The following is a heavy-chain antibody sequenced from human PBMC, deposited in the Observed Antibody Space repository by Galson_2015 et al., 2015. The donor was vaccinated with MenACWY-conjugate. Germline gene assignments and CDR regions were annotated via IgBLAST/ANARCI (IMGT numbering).Heavy chain of an antibody. CDR3: ARGTRYGGILIDY. CDR2: ISSSSSSI. J-gene: IGHJ4*02. Sequence: SLRLSCAASGFAFSSYSMNWVRQAPGKGLEWVSYISSSSSSIYYADSVKGRFTISRDNAKKSLYLQMNSLRAEDTAVYYCARGTRYGGILIDYGGQGTLVTVSS. V-gene: IGHV3-48*04. CDR1: GFAFSSYS. D-gene: IGHD4-23*01.